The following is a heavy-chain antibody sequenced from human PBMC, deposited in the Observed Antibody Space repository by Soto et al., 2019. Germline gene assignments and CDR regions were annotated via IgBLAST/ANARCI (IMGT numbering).Heavy chain of an antibody. Sequence: ASVEVSCKASGYTLTGYVMHWVRQAPGQGLEWMGWINPYSGGADYAQSFQGRVTMTRDTSISTVYMELSRLRFDDTAVYYCARVIRGAYYNSPLDTWGQGTVVNVSS. CDR2: INPYSGGA. D-gene: IGHD3-10*01. CDR3: ARVIRGAYYNSPLDT. J-gene: IGHJ5*02. V-gene: IGHV1-2*02. CDR1: GYTLTGYV.